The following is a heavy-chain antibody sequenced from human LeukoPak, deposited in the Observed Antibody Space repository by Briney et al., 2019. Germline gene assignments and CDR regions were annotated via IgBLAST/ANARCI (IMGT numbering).Heavy chain of an antibody. CDR3: ARPMTTVTTWPELDAFDI. CDR2: IIPIFGTA. J-gene: IGHJ3*02. Sequence: SVKVSCKASGGTFSSYAISWVRQAPGQGLEWMGGIIPIFGTANYAQKFQGRVTITADESTSTAYMELSSLRSEDTAVYYCARPMTTVTTWPELDAFDIWGQGTKVTVSS. CDR1: GGTFSSYA. D-gene: IGHD4-17*01. V-gene: IGHV1-69*13.